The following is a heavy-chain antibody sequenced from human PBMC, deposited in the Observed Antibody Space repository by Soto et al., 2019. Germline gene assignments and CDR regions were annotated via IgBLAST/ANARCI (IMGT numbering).Heavy chain of an antibody. Sequence: SETLSLTCAVYGASLSGYDWSWVRQPPGKGLEWIGEINQSGSTNYDPSLKSRVTISKDTSKNQVSLRLSSVTAADTAKYYCARDPNGNAFDIWGRRTMVTVSS. V-gene: IGHV4-34*01. CDR3: ARDPNGNAFDI. D-gene: IGHD1-26*01. CDR2: INQSGST. J-gene: IGHJ3*02. CDR1: GASLSGYD.